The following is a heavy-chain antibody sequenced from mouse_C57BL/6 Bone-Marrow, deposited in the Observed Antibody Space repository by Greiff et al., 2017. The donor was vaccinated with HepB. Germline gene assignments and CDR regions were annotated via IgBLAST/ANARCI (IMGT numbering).Heavy chain of an antibody. J-gene: IGHJ4*01. CDR3: TRDRAYGNYVYYAMDY. Sequence: EVKLVESGEGLVKPGGSLKLSCAASGFTFSSYAMSWVRQTPEKRLEWVAYISSGGDYIYYADTVKGRFTISRDNARNTLYLQMSSLKSEDTAMYYCTRDRAYGNYVYYAMDYWGQGTSVTVSS. D-gene: IGHD2-1*01. CDR1: GFTFSSYA. V-gene: IGHV5-9-1*02. CDR2: ISSGGDYI.